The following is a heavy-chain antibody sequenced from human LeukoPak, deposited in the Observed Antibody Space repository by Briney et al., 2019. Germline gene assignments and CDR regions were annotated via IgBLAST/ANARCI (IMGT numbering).Heavy chain of an antibody. D-gene: IGHD3-10*01. CDR2: INHSGST. Sequence: PSETLSLTCAVYGGSFSGYYWSWIRQPPGKGLEWIGEINHSGSTNYNPSLKSRVTISADTSKNQFSLKLSSVTAADTAVYYCARADYGSGNFDYWGQGTLVTVSS. CDR3: ARADYGSGNFDY. CDR1: GGSFSGYY. J-gene: IGHJ4*02. V-gene: IGHV4-34*01.